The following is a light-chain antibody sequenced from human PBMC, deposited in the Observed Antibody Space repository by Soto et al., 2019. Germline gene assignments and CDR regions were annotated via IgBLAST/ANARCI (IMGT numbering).Light chain of an antibody. CDR3: QRSGTSPPYI. V-gene: IGKV3-20*01. CDR2: GAS. Sequence: EIVLTQSPGTLSLSPGERATLSCRASQSVNSSYLAWYQQKPGQAPRLLIYGASSRATGIPDRFSGSGSGTDFILTIDRLEPEDFAVYYCQRSGTSPPYIFGAGTRLDIK. CDR1: QSVNSSY. J-gene: IGKJ2*01.